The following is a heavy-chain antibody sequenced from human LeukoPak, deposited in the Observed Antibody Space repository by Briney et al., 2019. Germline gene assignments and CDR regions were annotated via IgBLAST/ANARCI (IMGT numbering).Heavy chain of an antibody. CDR3: AIVEKGVWFDP. J-gene: IGHJ5*02. Sequence: GGSLRLSCAASGFTFSSYSMNWVRQAPGKGLEWVSYISSSSSTIYYADSVKGRFTISRDNAKNSLYLQMDSLRAEDTAVYYCAIVEKGVWFDPWGQGTLVTVSS. V-gene: IGHV3-48*01. CDR2: ISSSSSTI. CDR1: GFTFSSYS. D-gene: IGHD3-16*01.